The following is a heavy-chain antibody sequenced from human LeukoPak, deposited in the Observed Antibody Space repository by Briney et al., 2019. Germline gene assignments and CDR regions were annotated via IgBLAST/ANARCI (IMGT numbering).Heavy chain of an antibody. J-gene: IGHJ3*02. D-gene: IGHD6-13*01. V-gene: IGHV3-30*02. CDR1: GFTFSSYG. CDR3: AKGGSSWYNAFDI. CDR2: IRYDGSNK. Sequence: GGSLRLSCAASGFTFSSYGMHWVRQAPGKGLEWVAFIRYDGSNKYYADSVKGRFTISRDNSKNTLYLQMNSLRAEDTAVYYCAKGGSSWYNAFDIWGQGTMVTVSS.